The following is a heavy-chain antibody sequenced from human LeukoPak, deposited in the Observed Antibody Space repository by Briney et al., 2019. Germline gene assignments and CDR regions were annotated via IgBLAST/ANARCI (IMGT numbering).Heavy chain of an antibody. D-gene: IGHD3-10*01. Sequence: GGSLRLSCAASGFTFSSYGMSWVRQAPGKGLEWVSAISGSGGSTYYADSVKGRFTISRDNSKNTLYLQMNSLRAEDTAVYYCAKDTVSRSYHGSGSYYNYWGQGTLVTVSS. CDR3: AKDTVSRSYHGSGSYYNY. CDR1: GFTFSSYG. V-gene: IGHV3-23*01. CDR2: ISGSGGST. J-gene: IGHJ4*02.